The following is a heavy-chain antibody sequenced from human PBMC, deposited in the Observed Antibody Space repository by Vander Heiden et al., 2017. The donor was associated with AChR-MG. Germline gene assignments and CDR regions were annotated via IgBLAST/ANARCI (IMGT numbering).Heavy chain of an antibody. Sequence: QVQLVQSGAEVKKPGASVKVSCKASGYTFTSYGISWVRQAPGQGLEWMGWISAYNGNTNYAQKLQGRVTMTTDTSTSTAYMELRSLRSDDTAVYYCARDRHPYYYDSSGYYSTNAFDIWGQGTMVTVSS. V-gene: IGHV1-18*01. CDR3: ARDRHPYYYDSSGYYSTNAFDI. D-gene: IGHD3-22*01. CDR1: GYTFTSYG. CDR2: ISAYNGNT. J-gene: IGHJ3*02.